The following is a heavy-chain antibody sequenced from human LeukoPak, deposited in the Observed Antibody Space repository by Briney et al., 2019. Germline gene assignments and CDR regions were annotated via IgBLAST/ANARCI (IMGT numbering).Heavy chain of an antibody. V-gene: IGHV3-33*06. CDR3: AKGHYDSSGLPFDQ. CDR2: IWYDGNHK. Sequence: GGSLRLSCAASGFSFSTYALRWVRQAPGKGPEWVAVIWYDGNHKYYAESVKGRFTISRDNSKNTLYLQMNSLTAEDTAVYHCAKGHYDSSGLPFDQWGQGTLVLVSS. D-gene: IGHD3-22*01. J-gene: IGHJ4*02. CDR1: GFSFSTYA.